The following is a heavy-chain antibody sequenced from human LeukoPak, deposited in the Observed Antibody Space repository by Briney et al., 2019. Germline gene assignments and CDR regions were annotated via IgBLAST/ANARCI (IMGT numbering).Heavy chain of an antibody. V-gene: IGHV4-34*01. CDR2: INHSGST. Sequence: PSETLSLTCAVYGRSFSGYYWSWIRQPPGKGLEWIGEINHSGSTNYNPSLKSRVTISVDTSKNQFSLKLSSVTAADTAVYYCARYSGKFDYWGQGTLVTVSS. D-gene: IGHD1-26*01. J-gene: IGHJ4*02. CDR3: ARYSGKFDY. CDR1: GRSFSGYY.